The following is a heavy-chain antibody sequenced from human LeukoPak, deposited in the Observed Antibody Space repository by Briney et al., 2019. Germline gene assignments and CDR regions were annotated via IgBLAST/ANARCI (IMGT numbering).Heavy chain of an antibody. Sequence: PGGSLRLSCAASGFTFSSYSMNWVRQAPGKGLEWVSYISSSSSTIYYADSVKGRFTISRDNAKNSLYLQMKSLRSEDTAVYYCASGSKANFDYWGQGTLVTVSS. CDR1: GFTFSSYS. CDR3: ASGSKANFDY. D-gene: IGHD1-26*01. V-gene: IGHV3-48*01. J-gene: IGHJ4*02. CDR2: ISSSSSTI.